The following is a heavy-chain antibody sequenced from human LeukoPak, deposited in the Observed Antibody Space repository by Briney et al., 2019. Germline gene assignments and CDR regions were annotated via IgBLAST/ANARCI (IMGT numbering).Heavy chain of an antibody. D-gene: IGHD6-19*01. J-gene: IGHJ4*02. CDR1: GFSFSSYG. CDR2: IRYDGGNK. V-gene: IGHV3-30*02. CDR3: AKLDSSGWSRPFDY. Sequence: PGGSLRLSCAASGFSFSSYGIHWVRQAPGKGLEWVAFIRYDGGNKYYGDSVKGRFTISRDNSKNTLYLQMNSLRAEDTAVYYCAKLDSSGWSRPFDYWGQGTLVTVSS.